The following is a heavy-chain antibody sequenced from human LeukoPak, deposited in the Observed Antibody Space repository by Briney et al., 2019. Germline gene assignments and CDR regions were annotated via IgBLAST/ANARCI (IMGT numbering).Heavy chain of an antibody. CDR3: ARQIVVSGTDYFDY. Sequence: GGSLRLSCAASGFTVSRNYMSWVRQAPGKGLEWVSVIYSDGSPYYADSVKGRFTISRDNSKNTLYLQMNSLRAEDTAVYFCARQIVVSGTDYFDYWGQGTLVTVSS. CDR1: GFTVSRNY. D-gene: IGHD6-19*01. CDR2: IYSDGSP. J-gene: IGHJ4*02. V-gene: IGHV3-66*04.